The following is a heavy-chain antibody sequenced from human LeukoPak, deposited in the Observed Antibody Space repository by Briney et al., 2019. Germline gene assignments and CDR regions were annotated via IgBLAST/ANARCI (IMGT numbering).Heavy chain of an antibody. V-gene: IGHV3-11*01. J-gene: IGHJ4*02. Sequence: GGSLRLSCAASGFTFSDYYMSWIRQAPGKGLELISYISPSGTIMFYADSVKGRFSISRDNAKNSLYLEMNSLRVEDTAVYYCTRDSTTVKYWGQGTLVTVSS. D-gene: IGHD4-17*01. CDR2: ISPSGTIM. CDR3: TRDSTTVKY. CDR1: GFTFSDYY.